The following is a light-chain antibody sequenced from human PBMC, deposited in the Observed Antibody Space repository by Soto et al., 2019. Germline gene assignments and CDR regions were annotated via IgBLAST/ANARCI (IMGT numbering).Light chain of an antibody. CDR1: QTLSSSS. V-gene: IGKV3-20*01. CDR3: HQYGSSPLT. J-gene: IGKJ4*01. CDR2: GAS. Sequence: EIVLTQSPATLSLSPGESGTLSCRAGQTLSSSSLAWYQQKPGQAPRLLIYGASNRASGIPDRFSGGGSGTDFTLTISRLEPEDFAVYYCHQYGSSPLTFGGGTKVDI.